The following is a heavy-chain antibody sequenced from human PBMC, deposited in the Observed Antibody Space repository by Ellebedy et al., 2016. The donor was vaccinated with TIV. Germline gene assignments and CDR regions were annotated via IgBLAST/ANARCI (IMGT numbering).Heavy chain of an antibody. J-gene: IGHJ4*02. V-gene: IGHV4-59*01. CDR3: ARETRGYSYGPEI. CDR2: IYYSGST. D-gene: IGHD5-18*01. Sequence: SETLSLTCTVSGGSISSYYWSWIRQPPGKGLEWIGYIYYSGSTNYIPSLKSRLTISLDTSKNQFSLKLSSVTAADTAVYYYARETRGYSYGPEIWGQGTLVTVSS. CDR1: GGSISSYY.